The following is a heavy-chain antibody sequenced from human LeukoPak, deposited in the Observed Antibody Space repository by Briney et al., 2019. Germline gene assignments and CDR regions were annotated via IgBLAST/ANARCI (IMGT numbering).Heavy chain of an antibody. CDR1: GGSISSYY. V-gene: IGHV4-59*01. Sequence: KPSETLSLTCTVSGGSISSYYWSWIRQPPGKGLEWIGYIYDSGSTNHNPSLKSRVTISRDTSKNQFSLKLSSVTAADTAVYYCARKKDWENAFDIWGQGTMVTVS. J-gene: IGHJ3*02. CDR3: ARKKDWENAFDI. CDR2: IYDSGST. D-gene: IGHD1-26*01.